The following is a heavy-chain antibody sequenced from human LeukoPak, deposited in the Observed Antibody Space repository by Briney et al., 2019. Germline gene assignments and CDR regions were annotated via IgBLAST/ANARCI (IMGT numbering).Heavy chain of an antibody. CDR2: IYYSGST. Sequence: PSETLSLTCTVSGGSFSSYYWSWIRQPPGKGLEWIGYIYYSGSTNYDPSLKSRVTISVDTSKNQFSLKLSSVTAADTAVYYCAREDPIAAAGIHWYFDLWGRGTLVTVSS. CDR3: AREDPIAAAGIHWYFDL. V-gene: IGHV4-59*01. J-gene: IGHJ2*01. CDR1: GGSFSSYY. D-gene: IGHD6-13*01.